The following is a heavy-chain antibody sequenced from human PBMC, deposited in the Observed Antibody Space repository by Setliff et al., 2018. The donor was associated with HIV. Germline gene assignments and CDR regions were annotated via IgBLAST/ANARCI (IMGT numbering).Heavy chain of an antibody. V-gene: IGHV4-34*01. CDR3: AVGSQPRLAY. J-gene: IGHJ4*02. CDR2: INQGGTT. CDR1: SGSFSGYY. D-gene: IGHD5-18*01. Sequence: SETLSLTCAVYSGSFSGYYWSWLRQPPGRGLEWIGEINQGGTTNYNPSLKSQATISVDRSKNQFPLKLGSVTAADSAVYYCAVGSQPRLAYWGQGTLVTVS.